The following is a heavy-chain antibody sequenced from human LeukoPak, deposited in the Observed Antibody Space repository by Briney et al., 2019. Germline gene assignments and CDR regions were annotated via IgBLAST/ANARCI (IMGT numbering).Heavy chain of an antibody. CDR1: GFTFSSYG. D-gene: IGHD3-22*01. V-gene: IGHV3-33*06. CDR2: IWYDGSNK. J-gene: IGHJ4*02. Sequence: PGGSLRLSCAASGFTFSSYGMHWVRQAPGKGLEWVAVIWYDGSNKYYADSVKGRFTISRDNSKNTLYLQMNSLRAEDTAVYYCAKGLYYYDSSGNYWGQGTLVTVSS. CDR3: AKGLYYYDSSGNY.